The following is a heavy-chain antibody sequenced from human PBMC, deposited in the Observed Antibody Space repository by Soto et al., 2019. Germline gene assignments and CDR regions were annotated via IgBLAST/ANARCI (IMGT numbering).Heavy chain of an antibody. J-gene: IGHJ3*02. CDR3: ARDGGDDAFDI. CDR1: GFTCSSYA. V-gene: IGHV3-30-3*01. D-gene: IGHD2-21*01. CDR2: ISYDGSNK. Sequence: GGSLRLSCAASGFTCSSYAMHWVRQAPGKGLEWVAVISYDGSNKYYADSVKGRFTISRDKTKNTLYLQMISLRAEDTAVYYCARDGGDDAFDIWGQGTMVTVSS.